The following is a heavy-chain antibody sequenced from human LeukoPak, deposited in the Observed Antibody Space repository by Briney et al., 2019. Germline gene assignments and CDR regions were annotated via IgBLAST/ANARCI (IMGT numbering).Heavy chain of an antibody. V-gene: IGHV3-23*01. CDR1: GFTFSSYW. CDR2: ISGSGGST. D-gene: IGHD1-26*01. J-gene: IGHJ4*02. Sequence: GGSLRLSCAASGFTFSSYWMSWVRQAPGKGLEWVSAISGSGGSTYYADSVKGRFTISRDNSKNTLYLQMNSLRAEDTAVYYCAKGLVGATALGPKIDYWGQGTLVTVSS. CDR3: AKGLVGATALGPKIDY.